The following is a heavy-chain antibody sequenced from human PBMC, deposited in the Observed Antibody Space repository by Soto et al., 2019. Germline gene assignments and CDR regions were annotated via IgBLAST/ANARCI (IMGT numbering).Heavy chain of an antibody. Sequence: GGSVKVSCKASGYTFASYDINWVRQTAGQGLEWMGWMSPKTANTGYAQKFQGRVTMTRSTSISTAYMELSSLTSEDTAVYYCTGGPLNWRLDPWGQRPPLTASS. D-gene: IGHD1-20*01. CDR2: MSPKTANT. CDR3: TGGPLNWRLDP. CDR1: GYTFASYD. V-gene: IGHV1-8*01. J-gene: IGHJ5*01.